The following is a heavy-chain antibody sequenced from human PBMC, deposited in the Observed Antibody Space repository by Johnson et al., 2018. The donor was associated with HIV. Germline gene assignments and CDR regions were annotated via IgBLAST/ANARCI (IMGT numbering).Heavy chain of an antibody. CDR3: ARVPQTTSPLVAFDI. J-gene: IGHJ3*02. CDR2: IKQDGSEK. V-gene: IGHV3-7*05. Sequence: VQLVESGGGLVQPGGSLRLSCAASGFTFSSYWMSWVRQAPGKGLEWVANIKQDGSEKYYVDSVKGRFTISRDNAKNSLYLQMNSLRAEDTAVYYCARVPQTTSPLVAFDIWGQGTMVTVSS. D-gene: IGHD1-14*01. CDR1: GFTFSSYW.